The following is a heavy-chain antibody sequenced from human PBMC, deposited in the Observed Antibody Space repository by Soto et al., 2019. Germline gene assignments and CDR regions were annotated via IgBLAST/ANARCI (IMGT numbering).Heavy chain of an antibody. J-gene: IGHJ4*02. Sequence: GGSLRLSCAASGFTFSSYAMSWVRQAPGKGLEWVSAISGSGGSTYYADSVKGRFTISRDNSKNTLYLQMNSLRAEDTAVYYCAKDPNLGIAVAGMGGLSFDYWGQGTLVTVSS. D-gene: IGHD6-19*01. V-gene: IGHV3-23*01. CDR3: AKDPNLGIAVAGMGGLSFDY. CDR2: ISGSGGST. CDR1: GFTFSSYA.